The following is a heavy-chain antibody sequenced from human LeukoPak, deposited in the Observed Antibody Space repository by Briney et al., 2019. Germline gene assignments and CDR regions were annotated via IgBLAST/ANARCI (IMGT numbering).Heavy chain of an antibody. CDR2: IKQDGSEK. CDR1: GFTFSSSW. J-gene: IGHJ6*02. V-gene: IGHV3-7*01. CDR3: ARDQDCSGGSCYFYYYYYYGMDV. Sequence: GGSLRLSCAAFGFTFSSSWLSWIRQAPGKGLEGVANIKQDGSEKYYVDSGKGRFTISRDNAKNSLYLQMNSLRAEDTAVYYCARDQDCSGGSCYFYYYYYYGMDVWGQGTTVTVSS. D-gene: IGHD2-15*01.